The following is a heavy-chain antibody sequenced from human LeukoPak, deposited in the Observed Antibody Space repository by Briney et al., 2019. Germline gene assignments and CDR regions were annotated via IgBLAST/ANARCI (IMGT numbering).Heavy chain of an antibody. D-gene: IGHD5-12*01. Sequence: SQTLSLTCTVSDGSISSGDYYWSWIRQPPGKGLEWIGYIYYSGSTYYNPSLKSRVTISVDTSKNQFSPKMSSVTAADTAVYYCGTLDSGYDTNIWAQGTLVTVS. J-gene: IGHJ4*02. CDR3: GTLDSGYDTNI. V-gene: IGHV4-30-4*08. CDR2: IYYSGST. CDR1: DGSISSGDYY.